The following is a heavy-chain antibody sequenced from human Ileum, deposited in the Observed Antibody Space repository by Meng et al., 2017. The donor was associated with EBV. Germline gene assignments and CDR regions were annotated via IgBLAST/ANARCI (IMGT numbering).Heavy chain of an antibody. CDR3: VRGGLGPWY. Sequence: GLVGGAGGCLVQPGGSRRLSRSASGFTFSNSWMHWLRQAPGKGLVWVSHIDTDGSTTNYAGSVKGRFTISRDNAKNTLSLQMNSLRVEDTAVYYCVRGGLGPWYWGQGTLVTVSS. D-gene: IGHD3/OR15-3a*01. CDR2: IDTDGSTT. V-gene: IGHV3-74*01. J-gene: IGHJ4*02. CDR1: GFTFSNSW.